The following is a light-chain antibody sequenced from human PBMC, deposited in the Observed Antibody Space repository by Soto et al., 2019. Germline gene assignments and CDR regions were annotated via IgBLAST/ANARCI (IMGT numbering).Light chain of an antibody. Sequence: EIVLTQSPGTLSLSPGERATLSCRASQSVTSIYLAWYQQKPGQTPRLLIYGASRRATGIPDRFSGSGSGTDFTLTISRLEPEDFAVYYCQQYGSSPGTFGQGTQVEIK. CDR2: GAS. CDR3: QQYGSSPGT. V-gene: IGKV3-20*01. CDR1: QSVTSIY. J-gene: IGKJ1*01.